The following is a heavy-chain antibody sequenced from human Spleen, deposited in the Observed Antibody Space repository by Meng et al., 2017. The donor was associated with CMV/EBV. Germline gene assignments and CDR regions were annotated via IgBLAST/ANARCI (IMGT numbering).Heavy chain of an antibody. J-gene: IGHJ4*02. V-gene: IGHV1-8*01. CDR2: MNPDSGNT. Sequence: ASVKVSCKASGYTFISYDIIWVRQAAGQGLEYMGWMNPDSGNTGFAQEFQGRVTMTRDSSISTAYMELSRLRSDDTAVYYCARGRSLGSSSSPTWDYWGQGTLVTVSS. CDR1: GYTFISYD. D-gene: IGHD2-2*01. CDR3: ARGRSLGSSSSPTWDY.